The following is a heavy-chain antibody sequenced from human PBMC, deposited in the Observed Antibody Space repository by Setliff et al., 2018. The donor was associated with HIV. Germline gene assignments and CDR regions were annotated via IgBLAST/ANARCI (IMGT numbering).Heavy chain of an antibody. CDR2: MNPNTGVS. J-gene: IGHJ6*03. Sequence: ASVKVSCKASGHTFTNVDIHWLRRATGQGLEWMGWMNPNTGVSGYALKFQARVTMTRDTSISTAYMELSSLRSEDTAVYYCAREARYQDRYYYYMDVWGKGTTVTVSS. CDR3: AREARYQDRYYYYMDV. V-gene: IGHV1-8*01. D-gene: IGHD1-20*01. CDR1: GHTFTNVD.